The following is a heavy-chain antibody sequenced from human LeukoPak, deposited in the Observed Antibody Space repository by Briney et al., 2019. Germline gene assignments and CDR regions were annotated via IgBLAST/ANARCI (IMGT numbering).Heavy chain of an antibody. CDR3: ARPGYSSSWQDY. J-gene: IGHJ4*02. CDR2: MSPNSGNT. Sequence: ASVKVSCKASGYTFTSYDINWVRQATGQGLEWMGWMSPNSGNTGYAQKFQGRVTMTRNTSISTAYMELSSLRSEDTAVYYCARPGYSSSWQDYWGQGTLVTVSS. D-gene: IGHD6-13*01. V-gene: IGHV1-8*01. CDR1: GYTFTSYD.